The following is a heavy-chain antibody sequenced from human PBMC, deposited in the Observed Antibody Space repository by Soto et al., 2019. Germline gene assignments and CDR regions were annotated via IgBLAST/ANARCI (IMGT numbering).Heavy chain of an antibody. V-gene: IGHV3-66*01. D-gene: IGHD1-7*01. CDR2: IYSGGST. CDR1: GFTVSSNY. Sequence: GSLRLSWAASGFTVSSNYMSWVRQAPGKGLEWVSVIYSGGSTYYADSVKGRFTISRDNSKNTLYLQMNSLRAEDTAVYYCARDYSGITGTTGEFDYWGQGTLVTVSS. J-gene: IGHJ4*02. CDR3: ARDYSGITGTTGEFDY.